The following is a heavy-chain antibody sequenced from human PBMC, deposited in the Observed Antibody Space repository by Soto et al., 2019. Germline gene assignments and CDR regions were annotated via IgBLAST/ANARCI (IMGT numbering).Heavy chain of an antibody. CDR1: GGSISSGGYS. V-gene: IGHV4-30-2*01. Sequence: SGTLSLTCVVSGGSISSGGYSWSWIRQPPGKGLEWIGYIYHSGSTYYNPTLKSRVTITIDRSKNQFSLKLSSVTAADTAVYYCARVPDYWRQGILVTVSS. J-gene: IGHJ4*02. D-gene: IGHD2-2*01. CDR3: ARVPDY. CDR2: IYHSGST.